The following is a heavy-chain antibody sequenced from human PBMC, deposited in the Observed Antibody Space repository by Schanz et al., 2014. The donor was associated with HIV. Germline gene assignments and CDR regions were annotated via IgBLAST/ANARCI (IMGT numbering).Heavy chain of an antibody. D-gene: IGHD2-8*01. J-gene: IGHJ4*02. V-gene: IGHV3-30*03. CDR1: GFTFSIYG. CDR3: ARDRMVYAQAPLYYFDY. CDR2: IPYDGNND. Sequence: VQLLESGGGLVKPGGSLRLSCTASGFTFSIYGIHWVRQAPGKGLEWVALIPYDGNNDFYADSVKGRFTISRDNSKNTLYLQMNSLRAEDTAVYYCARDRMVYAQAPLYYFDYWGQGTLVTVSP.